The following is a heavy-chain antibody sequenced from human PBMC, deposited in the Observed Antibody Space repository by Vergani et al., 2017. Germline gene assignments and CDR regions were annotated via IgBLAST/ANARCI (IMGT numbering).Heavy chain of an antibody. D-gene: IGHD3-10*01. CDR1: GYTFTSYY. CDR2: INPSGGST. J-gene: IGHJ6*02. CDR3: ARERRSVRGNYGMDV. Sequence: QVQLVQSGAEVKKPGASVKVSCKASGYTFTSYYMHWVRQAPGQGLEWMGIINPSGGSTSYAQTFQARVPMPRDTSPSVVYMERSSLRSEDTAVFSCARERRSVRGNYGMDVWGQGTTVTVAS. V-gene: IGHV1-46*01.